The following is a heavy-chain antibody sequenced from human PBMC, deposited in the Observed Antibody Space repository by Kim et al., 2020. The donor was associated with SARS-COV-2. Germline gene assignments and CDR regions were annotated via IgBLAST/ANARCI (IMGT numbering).Heavy chain of an antibody. D-gene: IGHD6-13*01. Sequence: GGSLRLSCAASGFIFGSYWMTWVRQAPGKGLEWVANIKEDGSVKYYVDSVKGRFTISRDNAKRSLYLQMNSLRAEDAAVYYCARDAAAGTWGQGTLVTVSS. V-gene: IGHV3-7*01. CDR1: GFIFGSYW. CDR2: IKEDGSVK. CDR3: ARDAAAGT. J-gene: IGHJ5*02.